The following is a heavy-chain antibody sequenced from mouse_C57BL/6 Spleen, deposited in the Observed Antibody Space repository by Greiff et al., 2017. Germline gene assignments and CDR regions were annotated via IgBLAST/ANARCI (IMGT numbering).Heavy chain of an antibody. CDR3: ARHYYGSGYGYFDV. J-gene: IGHJ1*03. D-gene: IGHD1-1*01. Sequence: QVQLQQPGAELVMPGASVKLSCKASGYTFTSYWMHWVKQRPGQGLEWIGEIDPSDSYTNYNQKFKGKSTLTVDKSSSTAYMQLSSLTSEDSAVYYCARHYYGSGYGYFDVWGTGTTVTVSS. CDR2: IDPSDSYT. CDR1: GYTFTSYW. V-gene: IGHV1-69*01.